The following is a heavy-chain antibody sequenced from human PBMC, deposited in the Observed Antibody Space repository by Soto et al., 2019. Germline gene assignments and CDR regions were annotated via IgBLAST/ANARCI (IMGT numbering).Heavy chain of an antibody. J-gene: IGHJ4*02. D-gene: IGHD3-16*01. CDR2: IIASGGNT. V-gene: IGHV3-23*01. CDR1: GFTFTNYA. CDR3: AKQPRGLYYLDY. Sequence: EVQLLDSGGGLVLPGGSQRLSCAASGFTFTNYAMSWVRQAPGRGLEWVSTIIASGGNTYYADSVKGRFTISRDNSKNTQNLQMDSLRAEDTAIYYSAKQPRGLYYLDYWGQGALVTVSS.